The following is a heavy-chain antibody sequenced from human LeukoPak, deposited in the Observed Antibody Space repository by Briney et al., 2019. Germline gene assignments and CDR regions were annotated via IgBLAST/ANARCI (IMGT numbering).Heavy chain of an antibody. Sequence: SETLSLTCTVSGYSISSGYYWGWIRQPPGKGLEWIGSIYHSGSTYYNPSLKSRVTISVDTSKNQFSLKLSSVTAADTAVHYCARVPKYAFDIWGQGTMVTVSS. V-gene: IGHV4-38-2*02. CDR3: ARVPKYAFDI. J-gene: IGHJ3*02. CDR2: IYHSGST. CDR1: GYSISSGYY.